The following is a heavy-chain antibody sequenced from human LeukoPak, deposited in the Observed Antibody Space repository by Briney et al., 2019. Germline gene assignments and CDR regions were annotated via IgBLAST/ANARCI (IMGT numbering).Heavy chain of an antibody. CDR2: ISSSGSTI. D-gene: IGHD2-2*02. V-gene: IGHV3-11*01. CDR1: GFTFSDHY. CDR3: ARSNSTNCYTD. Sequence: GGSLRLSCAASGFTFSDHYLSWIRQAPGKGLEWVSYISSSGSTINYADSVKGRFTISRDNAKNSLYLQMNSLRAEDTAVYYCARSNSTNCYTDWGQGTLVTVSS. J-gene: IGHJ4*02.